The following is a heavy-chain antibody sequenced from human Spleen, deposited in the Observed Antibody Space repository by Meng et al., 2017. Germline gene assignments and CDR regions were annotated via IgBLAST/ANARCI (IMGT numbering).Heavy chain of an antibody. Sequence: SETLSLTCTVSGASIHEYYWNWIRQPAGKGLEWIGRIFTTDTTNYTPSLKSRGTVSSDTSKNQLSLRLTSVTAAETAVYFCARGLLLSPFDYWGQGTPVTVSS. J-gene: IGHJ4*02. CDR1: GASIHEYY. CDR2: IFTTDTT. D-gene: IGHD3-10*01. CDR3: ARGLLLSPFDY. V-gene: IGHV4-4*07.